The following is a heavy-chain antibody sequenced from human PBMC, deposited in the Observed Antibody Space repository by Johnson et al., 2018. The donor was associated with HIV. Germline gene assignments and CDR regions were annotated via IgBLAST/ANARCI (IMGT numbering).Heavy chain of an antibody. V-gene: IGHV3-64*07. CDR1: GFTLRSYA. Sequence: VQLVESGGGVVQPGRSLRLSCVASGFTLRSYAMHWVRQAPVTGLEYVSGISSNGGNTYYADSVKGRFTISRDNCKNTLYLQMGSLRAEDMAVYFCARCRDAYTLLSAFDIWGQGTMVTVSS. J-gene: IGHJ3*02. CDR2: ISSNGGNT. D-gene: IGHD5-24*01. CDR3: ARCRDAYTLLSAFDI.